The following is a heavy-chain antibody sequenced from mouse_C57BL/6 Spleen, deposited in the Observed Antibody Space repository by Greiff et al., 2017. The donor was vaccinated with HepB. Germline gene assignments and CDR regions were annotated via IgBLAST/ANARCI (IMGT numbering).Heavy chain of an antibody. CDR1: GYTFTSYW. CDR3: ASSFITTVVDYAMDY. CDR2: INPSSGYT. V-gene: IGHV1-7*01. D-gene: IGHD1-1*01. Sequence: VMLVESGAELAKPGASVKLSCKASGYTFTSYWMHWVKQRPGQGLEWIGYINPSSGYTKYNQKFKDKATLTADKSSSTAYMQLSSLTYEDSAVYYCASSFITTVVDYAMDYWGQGTSVTVSS. J-gene: IGHJ4*01.